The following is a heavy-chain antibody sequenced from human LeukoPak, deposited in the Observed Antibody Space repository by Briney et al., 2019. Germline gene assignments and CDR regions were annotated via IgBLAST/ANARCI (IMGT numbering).Heavy chain of an antibody. CDR1: GYTLTELS. V-gene: IGHV1-24*01. J-gene: IGHJ4*02. CDR3: ATDRDIVAIPAALGF. CDR2: FDPEDGET. D-gene: IGHD2-2*01. Sequence: ASVKVSCKVSGYTLTELSMHWVRQAPGKGLEWMGGFDPEDGETIYAQKFQGRVTMTEDTSTDTAYMELSSLRSEDTAVYYCATDRDIVAIPAALGFWGQGTLVTVSS.